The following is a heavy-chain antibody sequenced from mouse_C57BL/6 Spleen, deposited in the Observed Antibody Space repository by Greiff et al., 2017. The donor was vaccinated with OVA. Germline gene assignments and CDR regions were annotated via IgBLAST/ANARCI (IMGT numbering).Heavy chain of an antibody. J-gene: IGHJ2*01. CDR2: IDPSDSYT. CDR3: ARSRPLNYFDY. D-gene: IGHD6-1*01. CDR1: GYTFTSYW. Sequence: VQLQQPGAELVMPGASVKLSCKASGYTFTSYWMHWVKQRPGQGLEWIGEIDPSDSYTNYNQKFKGKSTLTVDKSSSTAYMQLSSLTSEDAAVDYCARSRPLNYFDYWGQGTTLTVSS. V-gene: IGHV1-69*01.